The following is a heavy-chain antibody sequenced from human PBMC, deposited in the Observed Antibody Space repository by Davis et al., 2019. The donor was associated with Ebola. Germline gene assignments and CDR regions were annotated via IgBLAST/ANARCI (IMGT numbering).Heavy chain of an antibody. CDR3: AREGSSSEEIYYYYGMDV. J-gene: IGHJ6*02. CDR2: INHSGST. Sequence: MPSETLSLTCAVYGGSFSGYYWSWIRQPPGKGLEWIGEINHSGSTNYNPSLKSRVTISIDTSKTQFSLNLSSVTAADTAVYYCAREGSSSEEIYYYYGMDVWGQGTTVTVSS. CDR1: GGSFSGYY. D-gene: IGHD6-6*01. V-gene: IGHV4-34*01.